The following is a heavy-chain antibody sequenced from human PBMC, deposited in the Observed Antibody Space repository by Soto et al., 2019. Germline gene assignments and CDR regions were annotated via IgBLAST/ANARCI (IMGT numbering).Heavy chain of an antibody. CDR3: ARRGWFDP. V-gene: IGHV1-8*01. CDR1: GFTFSKSG. D-gene: IGHD1-26*01. J-gene: IGHJ5*02. CDR2: MNPNSGNT. Sequence: GGSVKVSCKDSGFTFSKSGISWVRQATGQGLEWMGWMNPNSGNTGYAQKFQGRVTMTRNTSISTAYMELSSLRSEDTAVYYCARRGWFDPWGQGTLVTVSS.